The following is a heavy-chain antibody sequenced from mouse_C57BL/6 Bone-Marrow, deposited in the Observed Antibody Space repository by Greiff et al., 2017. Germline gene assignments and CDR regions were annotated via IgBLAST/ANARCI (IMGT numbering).Heavy chain of an antibody. V-gene: IGHV1-4*01. D-gene: IGHD1-1*01. Sequence: QVQLQQSGAELARPGASVKMSCKASGYTFTSYTMHWVKQRPGQGLEWIGYINPSSGYTKYNQKFKDKATLTADKSSSTAYMQLSSLTSEDSAVYYCARWDYGGGYNYAMDYWGQGTSVTVSS. J-gene: IGHJ4*01. CDR1: GYTFTSYT. CDR2: INPSSGYT. CDR3: ARWDYGGGYNYAMDY.